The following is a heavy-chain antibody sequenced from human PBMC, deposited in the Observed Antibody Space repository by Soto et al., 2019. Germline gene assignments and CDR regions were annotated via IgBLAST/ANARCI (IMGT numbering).Heavy chain of an antibody. D-gene: IGHD3-3*01. Sequence: SETLSLTCTVSGGSISSYYWSWIRQPPGKGLEWIGYIYYSGSTNYNPSLKSRVTISVDTSKNQFSLKLSSVTAADTAVYYCARLYERFGVAHDAFDIWGQGTMVTVSS. CDR3: ARLYERFGVAHDAFDI. CDR2: IYYSGST. CDR1: GGSISSYY. J-gene: IGHJ3*02. V-gene: IGHV4-59*08.